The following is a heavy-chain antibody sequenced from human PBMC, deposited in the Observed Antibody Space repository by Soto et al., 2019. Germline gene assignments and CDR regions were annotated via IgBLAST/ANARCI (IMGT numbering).Heavy chain of an antibody. V-gene: IGHV4-39*01. D-gene: IGHD3-9*01. CDR3: ARQPSVLRYFDWSLTYFDY. CDR1: GGSISSSSYY. CDR2: IYYSGST. Sequence: SETLCLTCTVSGGSISSSSYYWGWIRQPPGKGLEWIGSIYYSGSTYYNPSLKSRVTISVDTSKNQFSLKLSSVTAADTAVYHCARQPSVLRYFDWSLTYFDYWGQGTLVTVSS. J-gene: IGHJ4*02.